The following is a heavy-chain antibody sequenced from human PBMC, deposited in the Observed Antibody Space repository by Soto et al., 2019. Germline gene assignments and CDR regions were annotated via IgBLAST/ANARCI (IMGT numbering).Heavy chain of an antibody. CDR3: ARDSYSSSSHYYYGMDV. V-gene: IGHV1-69*01. J-gene: IGHJ6*02. D-gene: IGHD6-6*01. CDR2: IIPIFGTA. Sequence: QVQLVQSGAEVKKPGSSVKVSCKASGGTFGSYAISWVRQAPGQGLEWMGGIIPIFGTANYAQKFQGRVTITADESTSTAYMELSSLRSEDTAVYYCARDSYSSSSHYYYGMDVWGQGTTVTVSS. CDR1: GGTFGSYA.